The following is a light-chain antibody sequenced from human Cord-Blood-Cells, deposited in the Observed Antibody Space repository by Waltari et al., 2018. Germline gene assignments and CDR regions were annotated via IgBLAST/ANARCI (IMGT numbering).Light chain of an antibody. CDR2: QDS. V-gene: IGLV3-1*01. CDR1: KLGDKY. J-gene: IGLJ2*01. CDR3: QAWDSSTVV. Sequence: SYELTQPPSVSVSPGQTASITCSGGKLGDKYACWYQQKPGQSPVLDIYQDSKRPSGIPEGFSGSNSGNTASLGSSGNEAMYEADYCCQAWDSSTVVFGGENKLTVL.